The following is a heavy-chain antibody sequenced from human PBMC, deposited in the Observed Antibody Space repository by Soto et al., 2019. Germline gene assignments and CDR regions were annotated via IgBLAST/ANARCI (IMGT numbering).Heavy chain of an antibody. V-gene: IGHV3-23*01. J-gene: IGHJ4*02. CDR2: IGAGGGPI. CDR1: GFTFSNYG. D-gene: IGHD4-17*01. Sequence: EVQLLESGGGLVQPGGSLRLSCAASGFTFSNYGMSWVRQAPGKGLEWVSAIGAGGGPIFYADSVKCRFTFSRDNSKNTLYLHMSSLAAEDTAVYYCTTLRVITVPLYVIEYWGQGAQVTVYS. CDR3: TTLRVITVPLYVIEY.